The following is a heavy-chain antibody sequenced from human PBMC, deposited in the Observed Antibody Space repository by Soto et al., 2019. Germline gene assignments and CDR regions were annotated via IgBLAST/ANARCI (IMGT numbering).Heavy chain of an antibody. Sequence: SETLSLTCTVSGGSISSSSYYWGWIRQPPWKGLEWIGSIYYSGSTYYNPSLKSRITISVDTSKNQFSLKLSSVTAADTAVYYCARLGAFYSSSWNYYYYGMDVWGQGXTVTVYS. CDR3: ARLGAFYSSSWNYYYYGMDV. V-gene: IGHV4-39*01. CDR1: GGSISSSSYY. J-gene: IGHJ6*02. D-gene: IGHD6-13*01. CDR2: IYYSGST.